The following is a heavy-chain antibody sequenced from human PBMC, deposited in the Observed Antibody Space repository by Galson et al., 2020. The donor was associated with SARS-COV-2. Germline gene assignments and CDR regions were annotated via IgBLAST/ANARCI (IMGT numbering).Heavy chain of an antibody. V-gene: IGHV3-30*18. CDR3: AKDEGVWFGELFPGDY. J-gene: IGHJ4*02. D-gene: IGHD3-10*01. CDR2: ISYDGSNK. Sequence: GGSLRLSCAASGFTFSSYGMHWVRQAPGKGLEWVAVISYDGSNKYYADSVKGRFTISRDNSKNTLYLQMNSLRAEDTAVYYCAKDEGVWFGELFPGDYWGQGTLVTVSS. CDR1: GFTFSSYG.